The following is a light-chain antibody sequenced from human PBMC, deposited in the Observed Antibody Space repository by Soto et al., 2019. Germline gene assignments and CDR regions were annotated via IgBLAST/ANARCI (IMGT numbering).Light chain of an antibody. J-gene: IGLJ2*01. CDR2: NVR. CDR3: SSYTSSSTVV. CDR1: SSDVGGYDY. Sequence: QSALTQPASVSGSPGQSITISCTGTSSDVGGYDYVSWYQQHPGKAPKLMIYNVRNRPSGVSNRFSGSKAGNTASLTISGLQAEDEAAYYCSSYTSSSTVVFVGGTKVTVL. V-gene: IGLV2-14*01.